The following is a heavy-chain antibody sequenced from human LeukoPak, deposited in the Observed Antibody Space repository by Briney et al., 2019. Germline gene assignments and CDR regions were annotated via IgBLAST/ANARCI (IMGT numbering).Heavy chain of an antibody. CDR3: ARDTALIITPGGPDF. Sequence: ASVKVPCKASGYTFRSYCNMWVGQAPGQGVEWVGWISAYNGDTRYAQHHQGRATLTTDTSTGTAYMELRSLTSDDTALYYCARDTALIITPGGPDFWGRGTLITVSS. CDR1: GYTFRSYC. CDR2: ISAYNGDT. V-gene: IGHV1-18*01. J-gene: IGHJ4*02. D-gene: IGHD2-8*02.